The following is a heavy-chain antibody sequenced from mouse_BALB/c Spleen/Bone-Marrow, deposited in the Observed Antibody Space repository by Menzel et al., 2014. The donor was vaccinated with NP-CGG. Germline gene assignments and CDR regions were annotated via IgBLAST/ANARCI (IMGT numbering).Heavy chain of an antibody. Sequence: QVQLQQSGAELVKPGASVKLSCKASGYTFTSYWMHWVKQRPGQGLEWIGEINPSNGRTNYNEKSKSKATLTVDKSSSTAYMQLSSLTSEDSAVYYCARGRPSAMDYWGQGTSVTVSS. J-gene: IGHJ4*01. CDR1: GYTFTSYW. CDR2: INPSNGRT. V-gene: IGHV1S81*02. CDR3: ARGRPSAMDY.